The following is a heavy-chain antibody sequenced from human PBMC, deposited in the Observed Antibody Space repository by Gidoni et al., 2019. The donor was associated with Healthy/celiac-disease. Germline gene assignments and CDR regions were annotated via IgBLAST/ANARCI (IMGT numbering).Heavy chain of an antibody. CDR1: GFTFSSYS. CDR3: ARGGVPGPYYGSGNGLDY. D-gene: IGHD3-10*01. V-gene: IGHV3-21*01. J-gene: IGHJ4*02. Sequence: EVQLVESGGGLVKPGGSLRLSCAASGFTFSSYSMNWVRQAPGKGLEWVSSISSSSSYIYYADSVKGRFTISRDNAKNSLYLQMNSLRAEDTAVYYCARGGVPGPYYGSGNGLDYWGQGTLVTVSS. CDR2: ISSSSSYI.